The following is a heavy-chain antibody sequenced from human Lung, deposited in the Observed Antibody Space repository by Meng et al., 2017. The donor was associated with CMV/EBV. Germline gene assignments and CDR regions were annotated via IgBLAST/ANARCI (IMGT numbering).Heavy chain of an antibody. Sequence: GESLKISCAASGFTFRRYDMHWVRQAPGKGLGGVAFILYDGSIKYYADSVKGRFTISRDNSKNTVYLQMNSLRIEDTAMYYCAKILVGASPDDAFDIWGQGXIVTASS. V-gene: IGHV3-30*02. J-gene: IGHJ3*02. CDR3: AKILVGASPDDAFDI. CDR2: ILYDGSIK. D-gene: IGHD1-26*01. CDR1: GFTFRRYD.